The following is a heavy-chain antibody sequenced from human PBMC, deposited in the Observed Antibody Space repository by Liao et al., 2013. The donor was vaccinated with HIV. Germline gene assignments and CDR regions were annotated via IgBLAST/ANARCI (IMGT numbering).Heavy chain of an antibody. CDR2: IYTSGSP. CDR1: GGSISSYY. Sequence: QVQLQESGPGLVKPSETLSLTCTVSGGSISSYYWSWIRQPAGKGLEWIGRIYTSGSPKYNSSLKSRVTMSVDTSKNQFSLKVTSVTAADTAVYYCARASYASAWGAFDIWGQGTMVTVSS. CDR3: ARASYASAWGAFDI. V-gene: IGHV4-4*07. J-gene: IGHJ3*02. D-gene: IGHD6-19*01.